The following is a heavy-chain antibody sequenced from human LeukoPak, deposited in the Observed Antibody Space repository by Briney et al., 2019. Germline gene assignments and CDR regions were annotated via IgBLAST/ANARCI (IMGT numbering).Heavy chain of an antibody. CDR2: ISYRTSHI. CDR1: GFIFSDCD. D-gene: IGHD6-13*01. V-gene: IGHV3-21*01. CDR3: ERAFPPLRTAAAGDY. J-gene: IGHJ4*02. Sequence: KPGGSLRLSCTACGFIFSDCDMNWVRQAPGKGLEWVSSISYRTSHIYYADSVKGRFTVSSDNAKNSLYLQMDSLRAEDTAVYFCERAFPPLRTAAAGDYWGQGTLVTVSS.